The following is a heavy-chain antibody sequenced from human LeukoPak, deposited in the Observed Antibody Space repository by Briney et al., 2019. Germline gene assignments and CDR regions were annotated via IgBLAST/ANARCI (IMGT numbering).Heavy chain of an antibody. D-gene: IGHD5-18*01. V-gene: IGHV4-59*08. J-gene: IGHJ4*02. CDR1: GVSISSYY. CDR2: SYYSGST. Sequence: SETLSLTCTVSGVSISSYYWSWIRQPPGKGLEWIAYSYYSGSTNYNPSLKSRVTISVDTSKNQFSLKLSSVTAADTAVYYCARHMIYSYGYSSFDYWGQGTLVTVSS. CDR3: ARHMIYSYGYSSFDY.